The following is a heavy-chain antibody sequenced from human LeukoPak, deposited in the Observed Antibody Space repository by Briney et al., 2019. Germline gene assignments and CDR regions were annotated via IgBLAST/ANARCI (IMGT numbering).Heavy chain of an antibody. V-gene: IGHV3-30*04. CDR3: ARETLDALDL. J-gene: IGHJ3*01. CDR1: GFTISGDA. Sequence: PGGSLRLSCTASGFTISGDAMHWVRQAPGKGLQWEAHISFDGSYKYYADSVKGRFTISRDNSKNTLYLQMNSLRTDDTALFYCARETLDALDLWGPGTLVTVSS. CDR2: ISFDGSYK.